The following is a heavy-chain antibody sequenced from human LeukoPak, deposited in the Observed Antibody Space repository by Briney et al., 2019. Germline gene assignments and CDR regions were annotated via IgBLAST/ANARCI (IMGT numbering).Heavy chain of an antibody. CDR1: GYTFTSYD. V-gene: IGHV1-8*01. J-gene: IGHJ6*02. Sequence: ASVKVSCKASGYTFTSYDINWVRQATGQGLEWMGWMNPNSGNTGYAQKFQGRVTMTRNTSISTDYMELSSLRSEDTAVYYCARVGCSSTSCYRYYGMDVWGQGTTVTVSS. D-gene: IGHD2-2*01. CDR2: MNPNSGNT. CDR3: ARVGCSSTSCYRYYGMDV.